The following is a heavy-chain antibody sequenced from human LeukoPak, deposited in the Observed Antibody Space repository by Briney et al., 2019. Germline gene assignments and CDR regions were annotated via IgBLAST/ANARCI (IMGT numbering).Heavy chain of an antibody. Sequence: SETLSLTCTVSGGSISNYYWNWIRQPPGKGPEWIGYMSNSGHTNYNPSLKSRVSISVDASRNQFSLDLSSVTAADTAVYFCARGAGNYFVFDYWGQGTLATVSS. J-gene: IGHJ4*02. CDR2: MSNSGHT. CDR1: GGSISNYY. CDR3: ARGAGNYFVFDY. D-gene: IGHD1-26*01. V-gene: IGHV4-59*01.